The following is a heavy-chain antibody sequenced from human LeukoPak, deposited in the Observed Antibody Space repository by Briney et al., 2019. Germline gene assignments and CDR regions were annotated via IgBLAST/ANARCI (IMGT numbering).Heavy chain of an antibody. CDR3: ARRIAAAGMYY. V-gene: IGHV4-34*01. Sequence: SETLSLTCAVYGGSFSGYYWSWIRQPPGKGLEWIGEINHSGSTNYNPSLKSRVTISVDTSKNQFSLKLSSVTAADAAVYYCARRIAAAGMYYWGQGTLVTVSS. CDR2: INHSGST. D-gene: IGHD6-13*01. J-gene: IGHJ4*02. CDR1: GGSFSGYY.